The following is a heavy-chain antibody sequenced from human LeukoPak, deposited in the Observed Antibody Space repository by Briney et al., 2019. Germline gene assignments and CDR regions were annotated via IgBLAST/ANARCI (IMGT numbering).Heavy chain of an antibody. V-gene: IGHV1-18*01. D-gene: IGHD3/OR15-3a*01. CDR2: ISTYNDNT. CDR3: AREGLYYYYMDV. Sequence: GASLKVSCKASGYTFTSYGISWVRQAPGQGLEWMGWISTYNDNTNYAQKLQGRVTMTTDTSTSTAYMELRSLRSDDTAVYYCAREGLYYYYMDVWGKGTTVTISS. J-gene: IGHJ6*03. CDR1: GYTFTSYG.